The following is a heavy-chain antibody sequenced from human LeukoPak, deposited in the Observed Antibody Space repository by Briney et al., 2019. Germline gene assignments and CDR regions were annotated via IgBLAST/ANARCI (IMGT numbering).Heavy chain of an antibody. V-gene: IGHV3-74*01. J-gene: IGHJ3*02. CDR3: ARALVAGVTLNALDI. CDR1: GFSFSSYW. Sequence: PGGSLRLSCAASGFSFSSYWMHWVRQAPGKGLVWVARIQYDGSTTNYADSVKGRFTISRDNAKKTLYVQMNSLRAEDTAVYYGARALVAGVTLNALDIWGQGTMVTVSS. CDR2: IQYDGSTT. D-gene: IGHD2-15*01.